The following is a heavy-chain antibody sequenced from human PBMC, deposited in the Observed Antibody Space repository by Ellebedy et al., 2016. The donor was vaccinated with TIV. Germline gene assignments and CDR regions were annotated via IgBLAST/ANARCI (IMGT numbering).Heavy chain of an antibody. CDR2: INSDGSST. CDR3: ASDYVVVTAMGY. Sequence: GESLKISXAASGFTFSSYWMHWVRQAPGKGLVWVSRINSDGSSTSYADSVKGRFTISRDNAKNTLYLQMNSLRAEDTAVYYCASDYVVVTAMGYWGQGTLVTVSS. V-gene: IGHV3-74*01. J-gene: IGHJ4*02. CDR1: GFTFSSYW. D-gene: IGHD2-21*02.